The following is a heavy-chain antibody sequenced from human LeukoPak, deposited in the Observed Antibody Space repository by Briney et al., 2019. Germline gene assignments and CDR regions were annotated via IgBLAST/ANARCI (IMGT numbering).Heavy chain of an antibody. D-gene: IGHD6-19*01. Sequence: GGSLRLSCTASGFTFGDYAMSWVRQAPGKGLEWVGFIRSKAYGGRTEYAASAKGRFTISRGDSKSIAYLQMNSLKTEDTAVYYCTRQRGYSSGCLDYWGQGTLVTVSS. J-gene: IGHJ4*02. CDR1: GFTFGDYA. CDR3: TRQRGYSSGCLDY. V-gene: IGHV3-49*04. CDR2: IRSKAYGGRT.